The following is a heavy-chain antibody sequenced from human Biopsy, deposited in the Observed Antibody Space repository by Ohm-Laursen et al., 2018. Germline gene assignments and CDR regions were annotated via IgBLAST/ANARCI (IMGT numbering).Heavy chain of an antibody. J-gene: IGHJ4*02. V-gene: IGHV1-69*04. Sequence: VASVKVSCKTSTGTFDSYGVTWVRQAPGQGLEWMGRITPILGTTTYAPKFQGRVAFTADKSSSTAYLELSSLTSEDAAMFYCAREAIGYQLPCDDWGQGTLVTVSS. D-gene: IGHD2-15*01. CDR2: ITPILGTT. CDR1: TGTFDSYG. CDR3: AREAIGYQLPCDD.